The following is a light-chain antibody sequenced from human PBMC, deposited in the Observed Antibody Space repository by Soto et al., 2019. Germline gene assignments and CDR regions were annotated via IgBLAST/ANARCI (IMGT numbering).Light chain of an antibody. J-gene: IGKJ3*01. CDR3: HQYNSWPRGT. V-gene: IGKV3-15*01. Sequence: ELVMTQSPATLSVSPGGRATLSCRASQSVNLNLAWYQQKPGQPPRLLLYGASTRATGIPVRFRGSGSGTEFTLTISSLQSEDSAVYYCHQYNSWPRGTFGPGTKVEIK. CDR1: QSVNLN. CDR2: GAS.